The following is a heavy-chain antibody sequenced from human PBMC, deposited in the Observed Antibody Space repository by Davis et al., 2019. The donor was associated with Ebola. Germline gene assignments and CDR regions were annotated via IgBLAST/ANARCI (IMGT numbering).Heavy chain of an antibody. V-gene: IGHV4-39*07. J-gene: IGHJ4*02. CDR3: ARVDQRSTTFDY. CDR1: GGSFSSYY. CDR2: IYYSGST. Sequence: PSETLSLTCAVYGGSFSSYYWGWIRQPPGKGLEWIGSIYYSGSTYYNPSLKSRVTISVDTSKNQFSLKLSSVTAADTAVYYCARVDQRSTTFDYWGQGTLVTVSS. D-gene: IGHD5-24*01.